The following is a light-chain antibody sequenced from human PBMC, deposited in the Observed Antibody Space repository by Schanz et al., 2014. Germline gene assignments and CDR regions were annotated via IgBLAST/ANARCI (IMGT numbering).Light chain of an antibody. CDR2: WAS. CDR1: QSVLYSSINRNH. Sequence: DIVMTQSPDSLAVSLGERATINCKSSQSVLYSSINRNHLAWYQQKPGQPPKLLINWASIRESGVPDRFSGSGSGTDFTLTISSLQAADVAVYYCQQYYRLPFTFGQGTKLEIE. J-gene: IGKJ2*01. CDR3: QQYYRLPFT. V-gene: IGKV4-1*01.